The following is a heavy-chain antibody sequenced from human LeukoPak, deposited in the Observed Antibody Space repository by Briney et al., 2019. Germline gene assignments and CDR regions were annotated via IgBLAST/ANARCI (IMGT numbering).Heavy chain of an antibody. Sequence: GGSLRLSCAASGFTFSTYSMNWVRQAPGKGLEWVSSISSSSSYIYYADSLKGRFTISRDNAKNSLYLQMNSLRAEDTALYYCAKGVRWAVAGGIDYWGQGTLVTVSS. D-gene: IGHD6-19*01. CDR1: GFTFSTYS. CDR3: AKGVRWAVAGGIDY. V-gene: IGHV3-21*04. J-gene: IGHJ4*02. CDR2: ISSSSSYI.